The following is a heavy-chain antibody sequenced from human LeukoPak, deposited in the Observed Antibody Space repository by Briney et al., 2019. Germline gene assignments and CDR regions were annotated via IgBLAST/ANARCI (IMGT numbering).Heavy chain of an antibody. V-gene: IGHV5-51*01. CDR2: IYPDDSDT. J-gene: IGHJ4*02. Sequence: GESLKISCKGSRYNFANYWIGWVRQMPGKGLEWMGIIYPDDSDTTYSPSFQGQVTISADKSISTAYLQWSSLKASDTAMYYCARGQGYHHYFDYWGQGTLVTVSS. CDR1: RYNFANYW. CDR3: ARGQGYHHYFDY. D-gene: IGHD5-18*01.